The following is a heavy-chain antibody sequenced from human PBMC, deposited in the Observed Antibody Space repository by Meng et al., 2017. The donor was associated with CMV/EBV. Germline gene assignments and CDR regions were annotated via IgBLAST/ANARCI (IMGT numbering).Heavy chain of an antibody. J-gene: IGHJ3*02. CDR2: ISYDGSNK. CDR3: ARDYYGGNSDDAFDI. Sequence: GESLKISCAASGFTFSSYWMHWVRQAPGKGLEWVAVISYDGSNKYYADSVKGRFTISRDNSKNTLYLQMNSLRAEDTAVYYCARDYYGGNSDDAFDIWGQGTMVTVSS. D-gene: IGHD4-23*01. CDR1: GFTFSSYW. V-gene: IGHV3-30-3*01.